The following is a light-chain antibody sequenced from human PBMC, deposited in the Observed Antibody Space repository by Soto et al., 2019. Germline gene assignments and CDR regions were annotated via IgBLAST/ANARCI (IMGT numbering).Light chain of an antibody. CDR1: SSNIGRNT. CDR3: AAWDDSLKGHV. Sequence: QSVLTQPPSASGTPGQRLTISCSGSSSNIGRNTVHQYQQLPGTAPNVLIYTNDKRRSGVTDRFSGSKSGTSAFLAISWLQSEDEADYYCAAWDDSLKGHVFGSVTKVTVL. V-gene: IGLV1-44*01. CDR2: TND. J-gene: IGLJ1*01.